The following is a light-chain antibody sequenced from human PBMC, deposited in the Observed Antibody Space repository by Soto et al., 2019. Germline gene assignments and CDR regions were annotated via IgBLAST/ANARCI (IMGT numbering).Light chain of an antibody. CDR2: LGS. J-gene: IGKJ5*01. CDR3: MQALQTPIT. CDR1: ESLVSSDEYYY. V-gene: IGKV2-28*01. Sequence: DIVMTQSPLSLPVTPGEPASISCRSTESLVSSDEYYYLDWYLQKPGQSPQFLIYLGSNRASGVPDRFSGSASGTHFTLKISRVEAEDAGVYYCMQALQTPITFGQGTRLEIK.